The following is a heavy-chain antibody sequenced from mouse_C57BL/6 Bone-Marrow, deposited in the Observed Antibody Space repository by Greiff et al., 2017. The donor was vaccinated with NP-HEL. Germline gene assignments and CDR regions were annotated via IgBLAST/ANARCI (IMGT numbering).Heavy chain of an antibody. D-gene: IGHD2-4*01. CDR2: LRNKSNGYTT. Sequence: VQVVESGGGLVQPGGSLSLSCAASGFTFTDYYMSWVRQPPGTALEWLGFLRNKSNGYTTEYSASVKGRFTISRDNSQSILYLQRNALRAEDSATYYCARSIYDDYADDPFYAMDYWGQGTSVTVSS. CDR3: ARSIYDDYADDPFYAMDY. J-gene: IGHJ4*01. CDR1: GFTFTDYY. V-gene: IGHV7-3*01.